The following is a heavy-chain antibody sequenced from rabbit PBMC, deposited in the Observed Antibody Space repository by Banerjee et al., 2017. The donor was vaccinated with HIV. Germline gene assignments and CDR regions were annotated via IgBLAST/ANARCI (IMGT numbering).Heavy chain of an antibody. V-gene: IGHV1S45*01. J-gene: IGHJ4*01. CDR2: IYAGTDGTT. CDR1: GFSFSSSYW. Sequence: QEQLVESGGGLVQPEGSLTLTCRASGFSFSSSYWICWVRQAPGKGLEWIACIYAGTDGTTYYASWAKGRFTISKTSSTTVTLQLNSLTAADTATYFCARNYDLWGPGTLVTVS. D-gene: IGHD2-1*01. CDR3: ARNYDL.